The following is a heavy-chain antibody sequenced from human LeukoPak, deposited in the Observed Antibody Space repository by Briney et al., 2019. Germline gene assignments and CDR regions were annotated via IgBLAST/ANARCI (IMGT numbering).Heavy chain of an antibody. CDR2: IKEDESDE. CDR1: GFTFSSYW. J-gene: IGHJ6*02. CDR3: ARGGDGYYYYYGMDV. Sequence: GGSLRLSCEASGFTFSSYWMSWVRQAPGKGLEWVAHIKEDESDEYYVDSVRGRFTISRDNTKNSLYLQMNSLRAEDAAVYYCARGGDGYYYYYGMDVWGQGTTVTVSS. D-gene: IGHD2-21*02. V-gene: IGHV3-7*03.